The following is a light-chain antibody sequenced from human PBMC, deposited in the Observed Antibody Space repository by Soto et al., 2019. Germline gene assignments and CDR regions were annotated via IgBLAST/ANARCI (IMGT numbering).Light chain of an antibody. CDR3: CSYAGSYTLV. V-gene: IGLV2-11*01. CDR2: DVN. CDR1: SSDVGGYNY. J-gene: IGLJ2*01. Sequence: QSALTQPRSVSGSPGQSVTISCTGTSSDVGGYNYVSWYQQHPGKAPKLIIYDVNKRPSGVPDRFSGSKSGNTASLTISGLQAEDETDYYCCSYAGSYTLVFGGGTKLTVL.